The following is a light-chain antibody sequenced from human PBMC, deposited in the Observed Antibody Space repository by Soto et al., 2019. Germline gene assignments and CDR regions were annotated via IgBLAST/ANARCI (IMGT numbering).Light chain of an antibody. Sequence: DIQMTQSPSSLSASVGDRVTITCRSSPSLSRYLNWYQQKPGKAPKLLMSAASSLRSGVPSRFSGTHSGTDFTLTINSLQPEDFATYYCQQSYATPYTFGGGTKVDIK. CDR1: PSLSRY. CDR2: AAS. J-gene: IGKJ4*01. V-gene: IGKV1-39*01. CDR3: QQSYATPYT.